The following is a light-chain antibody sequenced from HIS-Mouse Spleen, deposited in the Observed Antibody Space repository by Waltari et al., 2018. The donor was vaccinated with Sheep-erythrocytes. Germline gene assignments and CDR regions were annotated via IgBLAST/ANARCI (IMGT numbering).Light chain of an antibody. CDR1: SSDVGGYNY. V-gene: IGLV2-23*02. CDR2: EVS. Sequence: QSALTQPPSASGSPGQSVTISCTGTSSDVGGYNYVSWYQQHPGKAPKLMIYEVSKRPSGVSNRFSGSKYGNTASLTLSGLQAEDEADYYCCSYAGSSTPWVFGGGTKLTVL. CDR3: CSYAGSSTPWV. J-gene: IGLJ3*02.